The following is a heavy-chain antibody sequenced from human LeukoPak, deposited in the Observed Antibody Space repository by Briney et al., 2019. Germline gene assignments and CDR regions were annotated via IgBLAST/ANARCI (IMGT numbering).Heavy chain of an antibody. Sequence: PSETLSLTYTVSGESISGFYWNWIRQPPGKGLEWLGYIYYSGSTNYNPSLKSRVTISVDTSKNQFSLKLSSVTAADTAVYYCARHGNYRWYSSTAPNDAFDIWGQGTMVTVSS. D-gene: IGHD1-7*01. CDR3: ARHGNYRWYSSTAPNDAFDI. CDR1: GESISGFY. J-gene: IGHJ3*02. V-gene: IGHV4-59*08. CDR2: IYYSGST.